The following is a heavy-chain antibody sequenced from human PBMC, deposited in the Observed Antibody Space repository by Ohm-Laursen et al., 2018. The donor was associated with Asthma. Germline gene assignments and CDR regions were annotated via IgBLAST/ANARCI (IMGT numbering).Heavy chain of an antibody. CDR1: GFAFSSHG. V-gene: IGHV3-30*03. CDR3: ARDRNTGDY. D-gene: IGHD4-11*01. J-gene: IGHJ4*02. CDR2: ILYDGSET. Sequence: SLRLSCAASGFAFSSHGMHWVRQAPGKGLEWLAIILYDGSETYYADSVKGRFTISRDNSKNSLYLQMNSLRAEDTAVYYCARDRNTGDYWGQGTLVTVSS.